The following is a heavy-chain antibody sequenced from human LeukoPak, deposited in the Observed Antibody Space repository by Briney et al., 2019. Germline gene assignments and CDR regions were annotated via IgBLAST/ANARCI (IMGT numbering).Heavy chain of an antibody. CDR2: INEDGNKQ. D-gene: IGHD4/OR15-4a*01. CDR3: ARDPSYGALDY. J-gene: IGHJ4*02. V-gene: IGHV3-7*01. Sequence: GGSLRLSCSVSGFTFRNSWMSWVRQAPGKGLEWVAEINEDGNKQYYVDSVEGRFTIARDNAKFSVFLQMNGLRAEDTAIYYCARDPSYGALDYWGQGSLVTVSS. CDR1: GFTFRNSW.